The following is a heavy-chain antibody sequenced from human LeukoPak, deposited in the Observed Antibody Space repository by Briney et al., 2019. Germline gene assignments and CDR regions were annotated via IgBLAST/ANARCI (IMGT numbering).Heavy chain of an antibody. Sequence: QPGGSLRLSCAASGFTFSTYWMSWVRQAPGKGLEWVANIKQDGSEQYYVDSVKGRFTISKDNAHDSLYLQMNSLRAEDTAVYYCAREEWFFDYWGQGTLVTVSS. J-gene: IGHJ4*02. CDR3: AREEWFFDY. CDR1: GFTFSTYW. CDR2: IKQDGSEQ. D-gene: IGHD3-3*01. V-gene: IGHV3-7*04.